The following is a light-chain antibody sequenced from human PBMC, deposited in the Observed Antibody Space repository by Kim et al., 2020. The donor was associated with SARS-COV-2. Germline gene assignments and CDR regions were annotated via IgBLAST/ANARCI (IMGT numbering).Light chain of an antibody. CDR2: AAS. J-gene: IGKJ4*01. CDR1: KGIRNY. CDR3: QKYNSAPLT. V-gene: IGKV1-27*01. Sequence: ASVGDRVTITCWASKGIRNYLAWYQQKPGKVPKLLIYAASALQSGVPSRFSGSGSGTDFTLTISSLQPEDVATYYCQKYNSAPLTFGGGTKVDIK.